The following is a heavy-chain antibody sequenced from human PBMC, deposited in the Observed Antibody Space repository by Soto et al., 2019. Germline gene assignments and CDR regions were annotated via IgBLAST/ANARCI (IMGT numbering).Heavy chain of an antibody. V-gene: IGHV3-74*01. CDR1: GFTFSSYC. J-gene: IGHJ4*02. Sequence: EVQLVESGGGLVQPGVSLRLSCAASGFTFSSYCMHWVRQAPGKGLVWVSRINSDGSSTSYADSVKGRFTISRDNAKNKLYLQMNSLRAEDTAVYYCVRTSLVVAAATREDYWGKGTLVTVSS. D-gene: IGHD2-15*01. CDR2: INSDGSST. CDR3: VRTSLVVAAATREDY.